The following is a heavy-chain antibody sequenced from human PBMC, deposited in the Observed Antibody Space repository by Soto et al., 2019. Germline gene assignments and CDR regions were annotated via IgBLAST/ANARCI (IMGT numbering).Heavy chain of an antibody. CDR1: GYTFTSYG. Sequence: ASLKVACKASGYTFTSYGISWMRQAPGQGLEWMRWISAYNGNTNYAQKLQGRVTMTTDTSTSTAYMELRSLRSDDTAVYYCARDLTAANHDYILGSSRYMDLWGKVDAVTITS. J-gene: IGHJ6*03. V-gene: IGHV1-18*01. D-gene: IGHD3-16*02. CDR2: ISAYNGNT. CDR3: ARDLTAANHDYILGSSRYMDL.